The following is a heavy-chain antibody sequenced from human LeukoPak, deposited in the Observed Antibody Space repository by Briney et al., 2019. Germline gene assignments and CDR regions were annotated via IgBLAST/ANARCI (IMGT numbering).Heavy chain of an antibody. CDR1: GGSISSGGYY. V-gene: IGHV4-31*03. CDR3: ARDWGTYYYYGMDV. J-gene: IGHJ6*02. Sequence: PSETLSLTCTVSGGSISSGGYYWSWIRQHPGKGLEWIGYIYYSGSTYYNPSPKSRVTISVDTSKNQFSLKLSSVTAADTAVYYCARDWGTYYYYGMDVWGQGTTVTVSS. D-gene: IGHD3-16*01. CDR2: IYYSGST.